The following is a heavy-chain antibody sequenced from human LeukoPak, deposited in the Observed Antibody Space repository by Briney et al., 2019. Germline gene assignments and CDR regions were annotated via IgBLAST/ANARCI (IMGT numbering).Heavy chain of an antibody. V-gene: IGHV3-30*04. CDR3: RGQERLFSGGNFFDF. D-gene: IGHD4-23*01. J-gene: IGHJ4*02. CDR2: ISSNVKDK. CDR1: GFTFSDFS. Sequence: GGSLRLSCAASGFTFSDFSLHWVRQAPGKGLEWVASISSNVKDKYYLGSLTGRFTISRDNSKNTLSLQMVSLRTADTAVYFARGQERLFSGGNFFDFWGRGTLVTVSS.